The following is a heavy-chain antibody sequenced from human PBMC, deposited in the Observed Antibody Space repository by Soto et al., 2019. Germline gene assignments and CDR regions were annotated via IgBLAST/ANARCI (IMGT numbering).Heavy chain of an antibody. Sequence: GGSLRLSCAASGFTFSSYGMHWVRQAPGKGLEWVAVISYDGSNKYYADSVKGRFTISRDNSKNTLYLQMNSLRAEDTAEYYCAYYLALRYFDYWGQGTLVTVSS. CDR2: ISYDGSNK. CDR1: GFTFSSYG. V-gene: IGHV3-30*03. J-gene: IGHJ4*02. D-gene: IGHD1-7*01. CDR3: AYYLALRYFDY.